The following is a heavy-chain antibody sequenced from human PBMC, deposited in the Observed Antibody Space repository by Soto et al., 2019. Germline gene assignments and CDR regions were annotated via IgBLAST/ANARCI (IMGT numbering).Heavy chain of an antibody. D-gene: IGHD3-22*01. J-gene: IGHJ4*02. CDR1: GFTVSSNY. CDR3: ARDDGYYDSSGYSPSARRGFDY. V-gene: IGHV3-66*01. CDR2: IYSGGST. Sequence: PGGSLRLSCAASGFTVSSNYMSWVRQAPGKGLEWVSVIYSGGSTYYADSVKGRFTISRDNSKNTLYLQMNSLRAEDTAVYYCARDDGYYDSSGYSPSARRGFDYWGQGTLVTVSS.